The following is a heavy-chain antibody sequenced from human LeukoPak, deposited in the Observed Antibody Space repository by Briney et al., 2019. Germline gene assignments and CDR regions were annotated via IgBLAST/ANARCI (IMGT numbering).Heavy chain of an antibody. V-gene: IGHV3-23*01. CDR1: GFTFSSYA. D-gene: IGHD6-13*01. J-gene: IGHJ4*02. Sequence: GGSLRLSCAASGFTFSSYAMNWVRQAPGKGLEWVSAISGSGGSTYYADSVKGRFTISRDNSKNTLYLQMNSLRAEDTAVYYCARSDSSSWYTFWGQGTLVTVSS. CDR3: ARSDSSSWYTF. CDR2: ISGSGGST.